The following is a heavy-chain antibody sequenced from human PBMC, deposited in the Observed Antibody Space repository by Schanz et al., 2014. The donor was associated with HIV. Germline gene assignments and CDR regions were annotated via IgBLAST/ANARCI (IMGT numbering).Heavy chain of an antibody. Sequence: QVQLVESGGGVVQPGRSLRLSCAASGFTFSRFGMHWVRQAPAKGLEWVAVIWYDGSNKYYADSVKGRFTISRDNSKNTLYLQMNSLRAVDTAVYFCARDGMAFYGMDVWGQGTTVTVSS. J-gene: IGHJ6*02. CDR1: GFTFSRFG. V-gene: IGHV3-33*01. CDR2: IWYDGSNK. CDR3: ARDGMAFYGMDV. D-gene: IGHD1-20*01.